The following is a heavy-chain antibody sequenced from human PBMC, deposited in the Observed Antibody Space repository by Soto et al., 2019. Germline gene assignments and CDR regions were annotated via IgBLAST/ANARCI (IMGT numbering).Heavy chain of an antibody. CDR1: GFTFSSYS. Sequence: EVQLVESGGGLVQPGGSLRLSCAASGFTFSSYSMNWVRQAPGKGLEWVSYITSSSGTIYYADSVKGRFTISRDNAKNSLYLQMNSLRDEDTAVYYCARASRYSSSWYVYDYWGQGTLVTVSS. J-gene: IGHJ4*02. V-gene: IGHV3-48*02. CDR2: ITSSSGTI. CDR3: ARASRYSSSWYVYDY. D-gene: IGHD6-13*01.